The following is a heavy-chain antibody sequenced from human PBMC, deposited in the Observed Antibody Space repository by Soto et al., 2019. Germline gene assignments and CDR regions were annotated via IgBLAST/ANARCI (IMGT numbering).Heavy chain of an antibody. CDR2: IKDDGGQQ. CDR1: GFPFSKYW. CDR3: GKTQRRGGFDS. J-gene: IGHJ4*02. Sequence: PGGSLRLSCAASGFPFSKYWMSWVRQAPGKGLEWVANIKDDGGQQYYVDSVKGRFTIPRDNAENSLYLHMSSLRVEDTAVYYCGKTQRRGGFDSWGQGTVVTVSS. V-gene: IGHV3-7*01. D-gene: IGHD3-16*01.